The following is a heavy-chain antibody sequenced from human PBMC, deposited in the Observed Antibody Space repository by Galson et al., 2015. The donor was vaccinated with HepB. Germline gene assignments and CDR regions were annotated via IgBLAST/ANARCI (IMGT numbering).Heavy chain of an antibody. CDR2: IKSKTDGGTT. CDR3: TTYYYGSGVFDY. J-gene: IGHJ4*02. V-gene: IGHV3-15*01. CDR1: GFTFSNAW. Sequence: SLRLSCAASGFTFSNAWMSWVRQAPGKGLEWVGRIKSKTDGGTTDNAAPVKGRFTISRDDSKNTLYLQMNSLKTEDTAVYYCTTYYYGSGVFDYWGQGTLVTVSS. D-gene: IGHD3-10*01.